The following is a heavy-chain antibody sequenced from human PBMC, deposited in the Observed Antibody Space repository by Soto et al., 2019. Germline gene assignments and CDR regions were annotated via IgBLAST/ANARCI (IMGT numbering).Heavy chain of an antibody. Sequence: GGSLRLSCAASGLTFSSYAMSWVRQAPGKGLEWVSAISGSGGSTYYADSVKGRFTISRDNSKNTLYLQMNSLRAEDTAVYYCAKDRNYYDSSGYYYVFDYWGQGTLVTVSS. CDR1: GLTFSSYA. D-gene: IGHD3-22*01. V-gene: IGHV3-23*01. CDR3: AKDRNYYDSSGYYYVFDY. CDR2: ISGSGGST. J-gene: IGHJ4*02.